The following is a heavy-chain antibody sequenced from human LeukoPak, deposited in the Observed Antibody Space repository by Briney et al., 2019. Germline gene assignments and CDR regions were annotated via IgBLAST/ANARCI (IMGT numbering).Heavy chain of an antibody. CDR3: AIFPVVSLFNVDTGY. J-gene: IGHJ4*02. Sequence: PGGSLRLSCAASGFTFSSYAMSWVRQAPGKGLEWVSAISGSGGSTYYADSVKGRFTISRDNSKNTLYLQMNSLRAEDTAVYYCAIFPVVSLFNVDTGYWGQGTLVTVSS. CDR2: ISGSGGST. V-gene: IGHV3-23*01. CDR1: GFTFSSYA. D-gene: IGHD5-18*01.